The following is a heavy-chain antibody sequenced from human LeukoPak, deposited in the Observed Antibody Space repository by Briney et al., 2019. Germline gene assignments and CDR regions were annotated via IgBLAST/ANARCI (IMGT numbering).Heavy chain of an antibody. CDR2: IYYSGST. CDR3: ARAGYYEGWFDP. CDR1: GGSISSYY. J-gene: IGHJ5*02. D-gene: IGHD3-22*01. Sequence: PSETLSLTCTVSGGSISSYYWSWIRQPPGKGLEWIGYIYYSGSTNYNPSLKSRVTISVGTSKNQFSLKLSSVTAADTAVYYCARAGYYEGWFDPWGQGTLVTVSS. V-gene: IGHV4-59*01.